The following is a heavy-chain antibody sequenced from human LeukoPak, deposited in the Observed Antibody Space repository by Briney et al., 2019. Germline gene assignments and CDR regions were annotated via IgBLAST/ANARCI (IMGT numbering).Heavy chain of an antibody. J-gene: IGHJ6*03. CDR1: GYSISSGYY. CDR3: ARGRVSSGTWYSTYYYYFYMDV. D-gene: IGHD6-13*01. Sequence: TSETLSLTCTVSGYSISSGYYWGWIRQPPGKGLEWIGYIDHTGITNYNPSLNSRVTISRDTSKNHFSLELSSATAADTAVYFCARGRVSSGTWYSTYYYYFYMDVWGKGTTVTVSS. CDR2: IDHTGIT. V-gene: IGHV4-38-2*02.